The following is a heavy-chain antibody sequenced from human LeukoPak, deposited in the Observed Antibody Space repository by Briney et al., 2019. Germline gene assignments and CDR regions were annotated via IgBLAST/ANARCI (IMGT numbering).Heavy chain of an antibody. CDR1: GFTFSSYW. Sequence: GGSLRLSCAASGFTFSSYWMIWVRQAPGKGVEWVANIKQDGSEKYYVDSVKGRFTISRDNAKNSLYLQMNSLRAEDTAVYYCARANYGDYVGYWGQGTLVTVSS. D-gene: IGHD4-17*01. J-gene: IGHJ4*02. CDR3: ARANYGDYVGY. V-gene: IGHV3-7*03. CDR2: IKQDGSEK.